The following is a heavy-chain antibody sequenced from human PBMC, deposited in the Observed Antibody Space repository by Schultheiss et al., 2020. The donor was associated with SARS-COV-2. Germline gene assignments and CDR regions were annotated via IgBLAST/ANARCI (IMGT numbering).Heavy chain of an antibody. CDR2: INPNSGGT. D-gene: IGHD3-16*01. Sequence: ASVKVSCKASGGTFSSYAISWVRQAPGQGLEWMGRINPNSGGTNYAQKFQGRVTMTRDTSISTAYMELSRLRSDDTAVYYCARDTPLGATFLRFDPWGQGTLVTVSS. J-gene: IGHJ5*02. CDR1: GGTFSSYA. V-gene: IGHV1-2*02. CDR3: ARDTPLGATFLRFDP.